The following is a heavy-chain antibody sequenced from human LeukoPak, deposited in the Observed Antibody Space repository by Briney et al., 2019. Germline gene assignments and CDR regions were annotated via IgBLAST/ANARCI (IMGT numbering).Heavy chain of an antibody. CDR3: ARGGRYCSSASCRNPLGYCSGGSCYSELDP. CDR1: GYTFINYG. D-gene: IGHD2-15*01. Sequence: ASVKVSCKASGYTFINYGITWVRQAPGQGLAWMGWISVHNGNTDYAQNLQGRVTITTDTSTSTAYMELRSLRSDDTAVYFCARGGRYCSSASCRNPLGYCSGGSCYSELDPWGQGTLVTVSS. V-gene: IGHV1-18*04. CDR2: ISVHNGNT. J-gene: IGHJ5*02.